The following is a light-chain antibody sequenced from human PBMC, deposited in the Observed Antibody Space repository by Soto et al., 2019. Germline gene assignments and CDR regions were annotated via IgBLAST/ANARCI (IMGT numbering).Light chain of an antibody. V-gene: IGKV3-15*01. CDR3: QQFSSYPLT. J-gene: IGKJ4*01. CDR2: GAS. Sequence: EMVMTQSPGTLLVSPGERATLSCRASQSISTNLAWYQQKPGQAPRLLIYGASTRATDIPARFSGSGSGTEFTLTISSLQSEDFAVYYCQQFSSYPLTFGGGTKV. CDR1: QSISTN.